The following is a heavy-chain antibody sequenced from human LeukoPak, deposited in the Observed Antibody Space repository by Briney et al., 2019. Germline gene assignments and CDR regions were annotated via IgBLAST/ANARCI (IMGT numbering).Heavy chain of an antibody. CDR2: TRSKANSYAT. D-gene: IGHD3-3*02. J-gene: IGHJ4*02. Sequence: GGSLRLSCAASGFTFSGSAMHWVRQASGKGLEWVGRTRSKANSYATAYAASVKGRFTISRDDSKNTAYLQMNSLKTEDTAVYYYTIFLSLGMPPYWGQGTLVTVSS. CDR1: GFTFSGSA. V-gene: IGHV3-73*01. CDR3: TIFLSLGMPPY.